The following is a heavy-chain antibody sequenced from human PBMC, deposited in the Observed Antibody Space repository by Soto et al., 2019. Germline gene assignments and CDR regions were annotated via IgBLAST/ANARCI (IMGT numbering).Heavy chain of an antibody. Sequence: QVQLVESGGGVVQPGRSLRLSCAASGFTFSSYGMHWVRQAPGKGLEWVAVIWYDGSNKYYAESVKGRFTISRDNSKNTLYLQMNSLRAEDTDVYYCARASYGDFDYWGQGTLVTVSS. J-gene: IGHJ4*02. CDR2: IWYDGSNK. D-gene: IGHD4-17*01. V-gene: IGHV3-33*01. CDR1: GFTFSSYG. CDR3: ARASYGDFDY.